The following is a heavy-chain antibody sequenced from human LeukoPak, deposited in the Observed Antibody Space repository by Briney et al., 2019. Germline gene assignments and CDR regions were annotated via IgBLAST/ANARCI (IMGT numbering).Heavy chain of an antibody. CDR2: IHYSGST. J-gene: IGHJ4*02. V-gene: IGHV4-34*01. CDR1: GGSFSGYY. CDR3: ARRHLGFCSGGSCRDFDY. D-gene: IGHD2-15*01. Sequence: SETLSLTCAVYGGSFSGYYWSWIRQPPGKGLEWIGEIHYSGSTNYNPTLKSRVNISVDTCKNKFSLKLSSVTAADTAVYYCARRHLGFCSGGSCRDFDYWGQGTLVTVSS.